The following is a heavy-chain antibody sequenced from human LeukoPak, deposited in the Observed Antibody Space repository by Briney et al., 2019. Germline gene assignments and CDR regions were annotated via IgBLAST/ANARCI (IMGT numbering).Heavy chain of an antibody. D-gene: IGHD5-18*01. V-gene: IGHV3-9*03. J-gene: IGHJ4*02. CDR1: GFTFDDYG. CDR2: ISWNSGSI. CDR3: AKDIGTGYSYGWSYFDY. Sequence: AGGSLRLSCAASGFTFDDYGMSWVRQAPGKGLEWVSGISWNSGSIGYADSVKGRFTISRDNAKNSLYLQMNSLRAEDMALYYCAKDIGTGYSYGWSYFDYWGQGTLVTVSS.